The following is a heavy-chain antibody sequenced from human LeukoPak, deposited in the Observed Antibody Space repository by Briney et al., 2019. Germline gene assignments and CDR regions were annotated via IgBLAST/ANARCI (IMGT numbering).Heavy chain of an antibody. D-gene: IGHD2-2*01. CDR1: GGSISSHY. Sequence: SETLSLTCTVSGGSISSHYWSWIRQPPGKGLEWIGYIYYSGSTNYNPSLKSRVTISVDTSENQFSLKLSSVTAADTAVYYCARVPYCSSTSCSYYFDYWGQGTLVTVSS. J-gene: IGHJ4*02. CDR3: ARVPYCSSTSCSYYFDY. CDR2: IYYSGST. V-gene: IGHV4-59*11.